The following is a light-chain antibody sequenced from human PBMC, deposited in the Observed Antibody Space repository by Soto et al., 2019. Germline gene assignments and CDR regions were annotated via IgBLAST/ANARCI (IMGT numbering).Light chain of an antibody. CDR3: QQRRNWTVIT. V-gene: IGKV3-11*01. CDR2: DPS. CDR1: QSVSSY. Sequence: EIVLTQSPATLSLSPGERATLSCRASQSVSSYLAWYQQKPGQAPRLTIYDPSTRATVIPARFSGSGSGTDFTLTISSLEPEDFAVYYRQQRRNWTVITFGQGTRLEIK. J-gene: IGKJ5*01.